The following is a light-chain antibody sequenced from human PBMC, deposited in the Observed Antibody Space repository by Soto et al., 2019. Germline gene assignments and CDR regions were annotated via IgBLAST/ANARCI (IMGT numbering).Light chain of an antibody. CDR1: QGIRNE. J-gene: IGKJ2*02. Sequence: AIQMTQSPSSLSASVGDRVTITCRASQGIRNELGWYQQKPGRAPKLLIFATSTLQSGVSSRFRGSGSGTDFALIISSLQPEDSATYYCLQDYNYPRTFGQGTKVDIK. CDR2: ATS. V-gene: IGKV1-6*01. CDR3: LQDYNYPRT.